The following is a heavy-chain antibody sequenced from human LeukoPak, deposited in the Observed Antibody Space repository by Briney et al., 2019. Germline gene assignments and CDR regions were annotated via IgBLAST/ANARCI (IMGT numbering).Heavy chain of an antibody. J-gene: IGHJ6*03. Sequence: GGSLRLSCAASGSTFNSYSMSWVRQAPGKGLEWVSALSGSGGSTYYADSVKGRFTISRDNSKNTLYLQMNSLRAEDTAVYYCAKYGSGWTLYFYYYMDVWGKGTTVTVSS. CDR1: GSTFNSYS. V-gene: IGHV3-23*01. CDR2: LSGSGGST. CDR3: AKYGSGWTLYFYYYMDV. D-gene: IGHD6-19*01.